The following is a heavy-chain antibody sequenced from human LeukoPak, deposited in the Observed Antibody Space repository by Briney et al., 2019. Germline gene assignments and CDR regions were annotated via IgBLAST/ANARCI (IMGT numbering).Heavy chain of an antibody. Sequence: ASGKLSCKAAGGTFTSYAISWMRQAPGQGLEWMGGIILIFGTANYAQKLQSRVTITADKSTSTAYMELSSLRSEDTAVYYCARENGDYGYYYGMDVWGKGTTVTVSS. CDR2: IILIFGTA. V-gene: IGHV1-69*06. CDR3: ARENGDYGYYYGMDV. J-gene: IGHJ6*04. D-gene: IGHD4-17*01. CDR1: GGTFTSYA.